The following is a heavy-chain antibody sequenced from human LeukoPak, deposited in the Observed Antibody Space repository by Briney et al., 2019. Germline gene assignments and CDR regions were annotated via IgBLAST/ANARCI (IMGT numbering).Heavy chain of an antibody. CDR1: GFTFSSYG. D-gene: IGHD4-17*01. V-gene: IGHV3-33*06. CDR2: IWYDGSNK. J-gene: IGHJ4*02. Sequence: GGSLRLSCAASGFTFSSYGMHWVRQAPGKGLEWVAVIWYDGSNKYYADSVKGRFTISRDNSKNTLYLQMNSLRAEDTAVYYCAKDVGDYVDYFDYWGQGTLVTVSS. CDR3: AKDVGDYVDYFDY.